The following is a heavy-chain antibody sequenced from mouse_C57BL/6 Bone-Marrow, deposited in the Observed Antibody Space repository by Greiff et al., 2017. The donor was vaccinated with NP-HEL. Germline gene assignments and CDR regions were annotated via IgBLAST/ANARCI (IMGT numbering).Heavy chain of an antibody. J-gene: IGHJ2*01. CDR2: IYIGNGYT. CDR3: ARSRWDDYDGYFDY. V-gene: IGHV1-58*01. Sequence: EVQLVESRAELVRPGSSVKMSCKTSGYTFTSYGINWVKQRPGQGLEWIGYIYIGNGYTEYNEKFKGKATLTSDTSSSTAYMQLSSLTSEDSAIYFCARSRWDDYDGYFDYWGQGTTLTVSS. D-gene: IGHD2-4*01. CDR1: GYTFTSYG.